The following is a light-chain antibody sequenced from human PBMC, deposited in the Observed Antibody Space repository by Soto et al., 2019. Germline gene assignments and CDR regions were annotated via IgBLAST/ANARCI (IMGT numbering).Light chain of an antibody. CDR2: DAS. V-gene: IGKV3-11*01. CDR1: QSVSSC. J-gene: IGKJ4*01. CDR3: QQSSNWPLT. Sequence: EIVLTQSPATLSLSPGERATLSCRASQSVSSCLAWYRQKPGQAPRLLIYDASNRATGIPARFSGSGSGTDFTLTISSLEPEDFAVYYCQQSSNWPLTFGGGTKVEIK.